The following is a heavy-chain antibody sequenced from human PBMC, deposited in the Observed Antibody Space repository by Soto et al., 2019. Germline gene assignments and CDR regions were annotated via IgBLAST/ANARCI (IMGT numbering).Heavy chain of an antibody. D-gene: IGHD5-18*01. V-gene: IGHV1-18*01. CDR2: ISPYNGNT. CDR3: ATQIDTVMVFRD. CDR1: GGTFSSYG. Sequence: ASVKVSCKASGGTFSSYGISWVRQGPGQGLEWMGWISPYNGNTNYAQKLQGRVTMTTDTSTSTAYMELRSLRSDDTAVYYCATQIDTVMVFRDWGQGTLVTVSS. J-gene: IGHJ4*02.